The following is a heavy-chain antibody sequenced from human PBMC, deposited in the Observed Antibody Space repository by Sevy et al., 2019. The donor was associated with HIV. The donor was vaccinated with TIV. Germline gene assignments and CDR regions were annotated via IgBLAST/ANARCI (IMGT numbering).Heavy chain of an antibody. D-gene: IGHD3-22*01. J-gene: IGHJ4*02. Sequence: GGSLRLSCAATGFTFSNYAMHWVRQAPGKGLEWVAIIWSDGDYQYHGDSVKGRFTISRDNSKNTKYLQMNNVRVEDTAVYYCARGGYYYDNAAYYALDSWGQGTLVTVSS. CDR2: IWSDGDYQ. V-gene: IGHV3-33*01. CDR1: GFTFSNYA. CDR3: ARGGYYYDNAAYYALDS.